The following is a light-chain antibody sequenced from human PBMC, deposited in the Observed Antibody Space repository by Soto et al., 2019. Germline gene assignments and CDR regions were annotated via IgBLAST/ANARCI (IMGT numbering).Light chain of an antibody. J-gene: IGKJ5*01. CDR3: QQSNDLVS. V-gene: IGKV1-33*01. CDR1: QDINNY. Sequence: DIQMTQSPSSLSASVGHRVTITCQASQDINNYVNWYQQKPGKAPKLLIFDASTLKTGVPSRFSGSGSGTDFTFTISSLQPEDIATYYCQQSNDLVSFGQGTRLEIK. CDR2: DAS.